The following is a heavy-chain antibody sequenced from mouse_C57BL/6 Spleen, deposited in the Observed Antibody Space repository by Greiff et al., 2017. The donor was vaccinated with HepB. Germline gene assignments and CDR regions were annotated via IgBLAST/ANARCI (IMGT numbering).Heavy chain of an antibody. CDR3: ANYYGSSSYWIAY. Sequence: QVQLQQPGAELVKPGASVKMSCKASGYTFTSYWITWVKQRPGQGLEWIGDIYPGSGSTNYNEKFKSKATLTVDTSSSTAYMQLSSLTSEDSAVYYCANYYGSSSYWIAYWGQGTLVTVSA. CDR1: GYTFTSYW. J-gene: IGHJ3*01. D-gene: IGHD1-1*01. CDR2: IYPGSGST. V-gene: IGHV1-55*01.